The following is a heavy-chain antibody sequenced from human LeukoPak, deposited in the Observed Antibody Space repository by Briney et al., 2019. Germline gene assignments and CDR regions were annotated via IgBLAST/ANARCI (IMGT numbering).Heavy chain of an antibody. CDR2: ISYDGSNK. CDR3: ARGAGGSSGWSTIRYFDC. J-gene: IGHJ4*02. CDR1: GFTFSSFG. V-gene: IGHV3-30*03. D-gene: IGHD6-13*01. Sequence: HPGGSLRLSCAASGFTFSSFGIHWVRQAPGKGLEWVAVISYDGSNKYYADSVKGRFTISRDNSKSTLYLQLDSLGVEDTAVYYCARGAGGSSGWSTIRYFDCWGQGTLVTVSS.